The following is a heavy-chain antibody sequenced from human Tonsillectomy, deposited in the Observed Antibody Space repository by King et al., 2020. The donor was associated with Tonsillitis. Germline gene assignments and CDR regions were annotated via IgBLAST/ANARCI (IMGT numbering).Heavy chain of an antibody. CDR1: GYTFTVYY. J-gene: IGHJ1*01. CDR2: INPNSGGT. Sequence: VQLVESGAEVKKPGASVKVSCKASGYTFTVYYMHWVRQAPAQGLEWMGWINPNSGGTKYAQKFLGRVTMTWDTSISTAYMEVSSLRSDDTAVYCCARGYSSGWSAEFFQHWGQGTLVTVSS. V-gene: IGHV1-2*02. CDR3: ARGYSSGWSAEFFQH. D-gene: IGHD6-19*01.